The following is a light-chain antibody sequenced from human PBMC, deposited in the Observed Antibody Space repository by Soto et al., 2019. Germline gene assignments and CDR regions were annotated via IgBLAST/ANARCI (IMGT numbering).Light chain of an antibody. V-gene: IGKV3-20*01. CDR3: QQYVGSIT. CDR1: QSVSSNY. Sequence: EIVLTQSPGTLSLSPGERATLSCRASQSVSSNYLAWYQQKPGQAPRLLIYGASSRATGIPDRFSGSGSGTDFTLTISRLEPEDFAVYYCQQYVGSITFGQGTRLDIK. J-gene: IGKJ5*01. CDR2: GAS.